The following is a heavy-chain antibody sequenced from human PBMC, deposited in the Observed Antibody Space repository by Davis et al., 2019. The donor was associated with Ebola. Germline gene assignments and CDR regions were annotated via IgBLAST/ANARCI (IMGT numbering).Heavy chain of an antibody. D-gene: IGHD4-11*01. CDR3: SSLYTDYWVFDL. CDR2: IRSKTFGGTA. Sequence: GESLKISCATIYFNFGDSTISCGRQAPGKGVGWVAFIRSKTFGGTAEYAASVDGRFTVSRDDSNNIAYLQLNSLKSEDTAVYYCSSLYTDYWVFDLWGQGTVVTVSS. J-gene: IGHJ3*01. CDR1: YFNFGDST. V-gene: IGHV3-49*04.